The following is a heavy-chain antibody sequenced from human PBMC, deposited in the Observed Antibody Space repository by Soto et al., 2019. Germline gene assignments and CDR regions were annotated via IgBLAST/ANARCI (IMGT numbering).Heavy chain of an antibody. CDR3: ARDLHDYVSFRFDP. J-gene: IGHJ5*02. CDR2: ISTSSGYR. D-gene: IGHD3-16*01. Sequence: EVQLVESGGGLVKPGGSLRLSCAASGFTFSNYSMNWVRQAPGKGLEWFSSISTSSGYRYYADSVKGRFTISRDNAKKSLYLQMNSLRAEDTAVYYCARDLHDYVSFRFDPWGQGTLVTVSS. V-gene: IGHV3-21*01. CDR1: GFTFSNYS.